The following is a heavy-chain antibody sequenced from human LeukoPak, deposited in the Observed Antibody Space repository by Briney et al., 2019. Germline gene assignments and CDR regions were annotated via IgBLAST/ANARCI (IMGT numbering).Heavy chain of an antibody. V-gene: IGHV1-18*01. CDR3: ARVGVLLWFGELSARAPFDY. CDR1: GYTFTSYG. CDR2: ISAYNGNT. Sequence: ASVKVSCKASGYTFTSYGISWVRQAPGQGLEWMGWISAYNGNTNYAQKLQGRVTMTTDTSTSTAYMELRSLRSDDTAVYYCARVGVLLWFGELSARAPFDYWGQGTLVTVSS. J-gene: IGHJ4*02. D-gene: IGHD3-10*01.